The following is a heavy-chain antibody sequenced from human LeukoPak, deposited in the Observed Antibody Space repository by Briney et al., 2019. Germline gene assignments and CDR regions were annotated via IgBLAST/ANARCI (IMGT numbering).Heavy chain of an antibody. CDR3: ARGDSSSWSPSVNWFDP. V-gene: IGHV1-8*03. CDR2: MNPNSGNT. J-gene: IGHJ5*02. Sequence: ASVKVSCKASGYTFTSYDINWVRQATGQGLEWMGWMNPNSGNTGYAQKFQGRVTITRNTSISTAYMELSSLRSEDTAVYYCARGDSSSWSPSVNWFDPWGQGTLVTVSS. D-gene: IGHD6-13*01. CDR1: GYTFTSYD.